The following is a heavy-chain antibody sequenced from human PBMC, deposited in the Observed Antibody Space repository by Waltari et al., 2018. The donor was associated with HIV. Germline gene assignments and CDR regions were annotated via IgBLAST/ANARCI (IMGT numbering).Heavy chain of an antibody. V-gene: IGHV4-39*07. CDR3: ARMIPYSSNSKDFDY. D-gene: IGHD6-13*01. CDR2: IYYSGST. J-gene: IGHJ4*02. Sequence: QLQLQESGPGLVKPSETLSLTCTVPSGSISSSSSYWGLIRQPPGKGLEWIGSIYYSGSTYYNPSLKSRVTISVDTSKNQFSLKLSSVTAADTAVYYCARMIPYSSNSKDFDYWGQGTLVTVSS. CDR1: SGSISSSSSY.